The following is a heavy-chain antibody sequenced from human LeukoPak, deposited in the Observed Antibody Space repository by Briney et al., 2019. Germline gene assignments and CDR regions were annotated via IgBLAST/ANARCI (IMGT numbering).Heavy chain of an antibody. CDR3: ARENTAMVDDAFDI. CDR2: ISSSGSTI. J-gene: IGHJ3*02. CDR1: GFTFSSYS. Sequence: GGSLRLSCAASGFTFSSYSMNWVRQAPRKGLEWVSYISSSGSTIYYADSVKGRFTISRDNAKNSLYLQMNSLRAEDTAVYYCARENTAMVDDAFDIWGQGTMVTVSS. V-gene: IGHV3-48*04. D-gene: IGHD5-18*01.